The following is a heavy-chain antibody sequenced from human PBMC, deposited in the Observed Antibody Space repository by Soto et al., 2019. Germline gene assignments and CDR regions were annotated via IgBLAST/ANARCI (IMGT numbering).Heavy chain of an antibody. D-gene: IGHD6-19*01. CDR2: IIPIFGTA. J-gene: IGHJ4*02. CDR3: AGGGESRGWYFVGATVRY. V-gene: IGHV1-69*12. CDR1: GGTFSSYA. Sequence: QVQLVQSGAEVKKPGSSVKVSCKASGGTFSSYAISWVRQAPGQGLEWMGGIIPIFGTANYAQKFQGRVTITADESTSTAYMELSSLRSEDTAVYYCAGGGESRGWYFVGATVRYWGQGTLVTVSS.